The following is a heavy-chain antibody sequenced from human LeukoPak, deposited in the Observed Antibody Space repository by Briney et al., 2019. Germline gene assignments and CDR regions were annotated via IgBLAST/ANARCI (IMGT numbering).Heavy chain of an antibody. Sequence: PSETLSLTCTVSGGSISSYYWSWIRQPPRKGLEWIGYIYYSGSTNYNPSLKSRVTISVDTSKNQFSLKLSSVTAADTAVYYCARRRGTHDYWGQGTLVTVSS. J-gene: IGHJ4*02. CDR2: IYYSGST. CDR1: GGSISSYY. CDR3: ARRRGTHDY. V-gene: IGHV4-59*08. D-gene: IGHD1-1*01.